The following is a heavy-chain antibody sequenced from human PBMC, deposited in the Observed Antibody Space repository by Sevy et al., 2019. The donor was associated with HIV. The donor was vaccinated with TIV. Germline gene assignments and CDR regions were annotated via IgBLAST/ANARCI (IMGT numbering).Heavy chain of an antibody. J-gene: IGHJ4*02. D-gene: IGHD6-25*01. V-gene: IGHV3-30-3*01. CDR1: GFTFSSYA. CDR3: ARSSGFYYYFDY. CDR2: ISYDGSNK. Sequence: GGSLRLSCAASGFTFSSYAMHWVRQAPGKGLEWVAVISYDGSNKYYADSVKGRFTISRDNSKNTLYLQMNSLRAEDTAVYYCARSSGFYYYFDYWGPGTLVTVSS.